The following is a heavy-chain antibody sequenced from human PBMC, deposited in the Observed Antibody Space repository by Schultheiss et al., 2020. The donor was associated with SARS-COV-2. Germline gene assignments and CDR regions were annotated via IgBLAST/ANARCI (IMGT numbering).Heavy chain of an antibody. V-gene: IGHV4-61*01. CDR2: IYYSGIT. CDR3: ARDEGAFDI. CDR1: GGSVSSGSYY. J-gene: IGHJ3*02. Sequence: SETLSLTCIVSGGSVSSGSYYWSWIRQPPGKGLEWIGYIYYSGITNYNPSLKSRVTISIDTSRNQFSLKLSSVSAADTAVYYCARDEGAFDIWGQGTMVTVSS.